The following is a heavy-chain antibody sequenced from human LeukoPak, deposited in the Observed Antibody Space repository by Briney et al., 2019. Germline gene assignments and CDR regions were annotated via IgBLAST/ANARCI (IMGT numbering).Heavy chain of an antibody. CDR3: ARDWGYSYGYAFDY. Sequence: GGSLRLSCAASGFTFSSYGMHWVRQAPGKGLEWVTVISYDGSNKYYADSVKSRFTISRDNSKNTLYLQMNSLRAEDTAVYYCARDWGYSYGYAFDYWGQGTLVTVSS. J-gene: IGHJ4*02. CDR2: ISYDGSNK. CDR1: GFTFSSYG. D-gene: IGHD5-18*01. V-gene: IGHV3-30*03.